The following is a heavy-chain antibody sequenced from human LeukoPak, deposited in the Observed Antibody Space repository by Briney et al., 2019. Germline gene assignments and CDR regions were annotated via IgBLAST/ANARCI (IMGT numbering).Heavy chain of an antibody. CDR1: GGTFNTFT. J-gene: IGHJ6*03. Sequence: SVKVSCKASGGTFNTFTISWVRQAPGQGLEWMGGIIPMFGTANYAQRFQGRVTITADESTSTAYMELRSLRSEDTAVYYCTKDGYCRGTNCYRGSYTDYYYMDVWGNGTTVTVSS. CDR3: TKDGYCRGTNCYRGSYTDYYYMDV. V-gene: IGHV1-69*01. CDR2: IIPMFGTA. D-gene: IGHD2-2*01.